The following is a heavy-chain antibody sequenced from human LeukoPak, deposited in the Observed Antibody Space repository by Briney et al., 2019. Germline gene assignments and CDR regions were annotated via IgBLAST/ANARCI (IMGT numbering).Heavy chain of an antibody. D-gene: IGHD2-2*01. CDR3: ARGSHRRYCSSTSCSGRFDY. V-gene: IGHV4-59*12. Sequence: SETLSLTCTVSGGSIGSNYWTWIRQPPGKGLEYIGYIYYTGATNYNPSLKSRVTISVDTSKNQFSLRLSSVTAADTAVYYCARGSHRRYCSSTSCSGRFDYWGQGTLVTVSS. CDR2: IYYTGAT. J-gene: IGHJ4*02. CDR1: GGSIGSNY.